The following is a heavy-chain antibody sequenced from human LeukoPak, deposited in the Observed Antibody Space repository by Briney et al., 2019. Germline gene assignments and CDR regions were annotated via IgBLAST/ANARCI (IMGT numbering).Heavy chain of an antibody. CDR2: IYSGGST. V-gene: IGHV3-66*02. D-gene: IGHD5-18*01. CDR3: ARAGGLGYSYGLRFDY. CDR1: GFTVSSNY. J-gene: IGHJ4*02. Sequence: GGSLRPSCAASGFTVSSNYMSWVRQAPGKGLEWVSVIYSGGSTYYADSVKGRFTISRDNSKNTLYLQMNSLRAEDTAVYYCARAGGLGYSYGLRFDYWGQGTLVTVSS.